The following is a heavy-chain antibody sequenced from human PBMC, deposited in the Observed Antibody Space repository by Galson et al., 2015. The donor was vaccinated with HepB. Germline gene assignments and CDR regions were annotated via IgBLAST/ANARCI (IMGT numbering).Heavy chain of an antibody. CDR3: AREDPLASFDY. V-gene: IGHV3-74*01. J-gene: IGHJ4*02. Sequence: PGKGLVWVSGINSDDSSTIYADSVKGRFITSRDNAKNTLYLYMNSLRAEDTAVYYCAREDPLASFDYWGQGTLVTVSS. CDR2: INSDDSST.